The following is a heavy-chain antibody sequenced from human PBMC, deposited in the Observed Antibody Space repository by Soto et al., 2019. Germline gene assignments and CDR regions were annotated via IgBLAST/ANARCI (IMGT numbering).Heavy chain of an antibody. D-gene: IGHD3-16*02. CDR3: ARGAVIVNWFDP. J-gene: IGHJ5*02. Sequence: QVQLQQWGAGLLKPSETLSLTCAVYGGSFSGYYWSWIRQPPGKGLEWIGEIKHSGSTNYNPSLKSRVTISVDTYKNQCSLKLSSVTAADTAVYYCARGAVIVNWFDPWGQGTLVTVSS. V-gene: IGHV4-34*01. CDR2: IKHSGST. CDR1: GGSFSGYY.